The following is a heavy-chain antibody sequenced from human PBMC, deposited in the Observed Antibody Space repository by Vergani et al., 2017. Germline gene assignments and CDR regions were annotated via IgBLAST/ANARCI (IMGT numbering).Heavy chain of an antibody. CDR1: GFTFSSYW. CDR3: ARVRYYYDSSGYYYGYFDL. J-gene: IGHJ2*01. D-gene: IGHD3-22*01. CDR2: INSDGSST. V-gene: IGHV3-74*01. Sequence: EVQLVESGGGLVQPGGSLRLSCAASGFTFSSYWMHWVRQAPGKGLVWVSRINSDGSSTSYADSVKGRFTISRDNAKNTLYLQMNSLRAEDTAVYYCARVRYYYDSSGYYYGYFDLWGRGTLVTVSS.